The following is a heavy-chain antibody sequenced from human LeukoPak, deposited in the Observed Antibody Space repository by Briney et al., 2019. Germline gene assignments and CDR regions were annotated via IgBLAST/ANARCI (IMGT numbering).Heavy chain of an antibody. CDR2: INHSGST. D-gene: IGHD4-17*01. J-gene: IGHJ6*02. Sequence: PSETLSLTCAVYGGSFSGYYWGWIRQPPGKGLEWSVEINHSGSTNYNPSLKSRVTISVDTSKIQFSMKLSSVTAADTAVYYCARVGNMTTVTTTTYGMDVWGQGTTVTVSS. CDR1: GGSFSGYY. V-gene: IGHV4-34*01. CDR3: ARVGNMTTVTTTTYGMDV.